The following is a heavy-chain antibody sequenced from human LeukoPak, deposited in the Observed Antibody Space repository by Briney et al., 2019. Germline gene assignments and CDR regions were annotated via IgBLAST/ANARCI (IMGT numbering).Heavy chain of an antibody. J-gene: IGHJ4*02. CDR3: ARDDGYSSGWYGTKLDY. Sequence: ASVKVSCKPSGYTFTRYYMHWVRQAPGQGREWMGWINPNSGGTNYAQKLQGRVTMTRDTSLSTAYMELSRLRSDDTAVYYCARDDGYSSGWYGTKLDYWGQGTLVTVSS. D-gene: IGHD6-19*01. CDR1: GYTFTRYY. CDR2: INPNSGGT. V-gene: IGHV1-2*02.